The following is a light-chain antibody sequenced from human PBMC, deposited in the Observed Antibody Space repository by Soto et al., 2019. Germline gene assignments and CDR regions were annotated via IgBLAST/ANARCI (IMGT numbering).Light chain of an antibody. CDR2: KAS. J-gene: IGKJ1*01. CDR1: QSISSW. Sequence: DIQMTQSPSTLSASVVDRVTITCRASQSISSWLAWYQQKPGKAPKLLIYKASSLESGVPSRFSGSGSGTEFTLTISSLQPGDFATYYCQHYNTYPWTFGHGTKVDIK. V-gene: IGKV1-5*03. CDR3: QHYNTYPWT.